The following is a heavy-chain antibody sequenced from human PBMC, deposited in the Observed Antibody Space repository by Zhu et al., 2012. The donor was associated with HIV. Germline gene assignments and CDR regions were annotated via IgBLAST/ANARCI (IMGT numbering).Heavy chain of an antibody. Sequence: QVQLQESGPGLVKPSQTLSLTCTVSGGSISSGDYYWSWVRQSPVRGLEWIGYIYYSGTTYYIPSLKSRVTISVDTSKNQFSLKLTSVTAADTAMYYCARKQWELLSAFDYLGTKGQVVTVSS. V-gene: IGHV4-30-4*08. J-gene: IGHJ3*02. CDR1: GGSISSGDYY. D-gene: IGHD1-26*01. CDR3: ARKQWELLSAFDY. CDR2: IYYSGTT.